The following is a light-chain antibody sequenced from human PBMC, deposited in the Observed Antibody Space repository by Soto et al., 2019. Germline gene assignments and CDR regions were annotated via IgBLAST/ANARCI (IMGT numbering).Light chain of an antibody. J-gene: IGLJ1*01. CDR2: DVS. CDR1: SSDVGGYNY. V-gene: IGLV2-11*01. Sequence: QSALTQPRSVSGSPGQSVTISCTGTSSDVGGYNYVSWYQQQPGKAPKLMIYDVSKRPSGVPDRFSGSKSGNTASLTISGLQAEDEADYYCCSYAGNSIYVFGTGTKLTVL. CDR3: CSYAGNSIYV.